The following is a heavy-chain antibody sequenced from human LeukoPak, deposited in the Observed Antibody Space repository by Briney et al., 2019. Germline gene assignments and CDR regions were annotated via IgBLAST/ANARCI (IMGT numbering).Heavy chain of an antibody. V-gene: IGHV3-30*02. CDR3: AKDLNYGELVDS. Sequence: PGGSLRLSCTASGFIFSNYGMYWIRQAPGKGLEWVSFIRYDGRNKYYADSVEGRFTISRDNSRNTLYLQMNSLRTEDTAVYYCAKDLNYGELVDSWGKGTLVTVSS. D-gene: IGHD4-17*01. J-gene: IGHJ4*02. CDR1: GFIFSNYG. CDR2: IRYDGRNK.